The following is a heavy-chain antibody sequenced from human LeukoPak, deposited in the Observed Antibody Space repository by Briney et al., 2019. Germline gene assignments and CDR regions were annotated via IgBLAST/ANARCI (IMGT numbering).Heavy chain of an antibody. CDR1: GGSISSSSYY. CDR2: IYYSGST. Sequence: SETLSLTCTVSGGSISSSSYYWGWICQPPGKGLEWIGSIYYSGSTYYNPSLKSRVTISVDTSMNQFSLKLSSVTAADTAVYYCARDGGSYRNWFDPWGQGTLVTVSS. D-gene: IGHD1-26*01. V-gene: IGHV4-39*07. J-gene: IGHJ5*02. CDR3: ARDGGSYRNWFDP.